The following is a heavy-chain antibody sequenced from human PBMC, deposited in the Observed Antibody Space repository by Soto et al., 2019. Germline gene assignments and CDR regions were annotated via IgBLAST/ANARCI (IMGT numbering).Heavy chain of an antibody. CDR1: GFTFSSYW. D-gene: IGHD3-3*01. CDR2: INSDGSST. CDR3: AREGAYNAFWSGYWAY. Sequence: EVQLVESGGGLVQPGGSLRLSCAASGFTFSSYWMHWVRQAPGKGLVWVPRINSDGSSTSYADSVKGRFTISRDNAKNTLYLQMNSLGAEDTAVYYCAREGAYNAFWSGYWAYWGQGTLVTVSS. J-gene: IGHJ4*02. V-gene: IGHV3-74*01.